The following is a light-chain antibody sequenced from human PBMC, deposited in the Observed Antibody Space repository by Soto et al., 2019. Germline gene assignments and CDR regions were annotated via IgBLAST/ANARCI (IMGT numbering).Light chain of an antibody. CDR2: WAS. CDR1: QRLLYSYNNKNY. V-gene: IGKV4-1*01. J-gene: IGKJ1*01. Sequence: IVITQSPDSLAWSLGERGTINLKASQRLLYSYNNKNYLAWYQQKPGQPPKLLIYWASTRESGVPDRFSGSGSGTDFPLTISRLEPEDFAVYYCQQYGSSGTFGQGTKVDIK. CDR3: QQYGSSGT.